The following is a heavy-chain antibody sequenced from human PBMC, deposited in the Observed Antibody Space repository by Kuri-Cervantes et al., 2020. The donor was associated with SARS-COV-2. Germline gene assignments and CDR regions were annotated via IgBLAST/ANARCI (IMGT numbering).Heavy chain of an antibody. CDR1: GFTFSSYA. Sequence: GGSLRLSCAASGFTFSSYAMHWVRQAPGKGLEWVAVISYDGSNKYYADSVKGRFTISRDNSKNTLYLQMNRLRAEDTAVYYCAREAAAGTLDYWGQGTLVTVSS. J-gene: IGHJ4*02. CDR2: ISYDGSNK. V-gene: IGHV3-30*01. CDR3: AREAAAGTLDY. D-gene: IGHD6-13*01.